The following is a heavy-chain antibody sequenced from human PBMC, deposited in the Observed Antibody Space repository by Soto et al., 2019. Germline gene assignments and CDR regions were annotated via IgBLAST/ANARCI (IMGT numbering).Heavy chain of an antibody. V-gene: IGHV1-18*01. Sequence: GASVKVSCKASGYTFTNYGISWVRQAPGQGLEWMGWISAYNGNTNYAQKLQGRVTMTTDTSTSTAYMELRSLRSDDTAVYYCARDGDSSGWLGAFDIWGQGTMVTVSS. CDR2: ISAYNGNT. J-gene: IGHJ3*02. CDR3: ARDGDSSGWLGAFDI. D-gene: IGHD6-19*01. CDR1: GYTFTNYG.